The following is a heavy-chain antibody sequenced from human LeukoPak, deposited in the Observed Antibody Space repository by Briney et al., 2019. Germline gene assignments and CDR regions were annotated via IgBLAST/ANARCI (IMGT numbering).Heavy chain of an antibody. CDR3: TRDLFITYFYYYYMDV. V-gene: IGHV3-49*04. D-gene: IGHD3-9*01. J-gene: IGHJ6*03. CDR1: GFTFGDYA. Sequence: GGSLRLSCTASGFTFGDYAMSWVRQAPGKGLEWGGFIRSKAYGGTTEYAASVKGRFTISRDDSKSIAYLQMNSLKTEDTAVYYCTRDLFITYFYYYYMDVWGKGTTVTISS. CDR2: IRSKAYGGTT.